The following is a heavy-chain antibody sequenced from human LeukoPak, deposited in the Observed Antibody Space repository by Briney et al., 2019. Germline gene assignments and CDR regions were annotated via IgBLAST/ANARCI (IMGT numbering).Heavy chain of an antibody. J-gene: IGHJ6*03. CDR3: ARAGGGDYDILTGHYYYYYMDV. CDR1: GGTFSSYA. Sequence: SVKVSCKASGGTFSSYAISWVRQAPGQGLEWMGGIIPIFGTANYAQKFQGRVTITADESTSTAYMELSSLRSEDTAVYYCARAGGGDYDILTGHYYYYYMDVWGKGTTVTISS. V-gene: IGHV1-69*01. CDR2: IIPIFGTA. D-gene: IGHD3-9*01.